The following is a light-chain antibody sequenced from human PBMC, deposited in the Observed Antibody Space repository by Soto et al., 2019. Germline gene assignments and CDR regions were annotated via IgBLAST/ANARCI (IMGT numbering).Light chain of an antibody. CDR3: QTWASGIRV. J-gene: IGLJ3*02. CDR1: SGHSSHA. V-gene: IGLV4-69*01. Sequence: QLVLTQSPSASASLGASVKLTCTLSSGHSSHAIAWHQQQPEKGPRYLMKLNSDGSHSKGDGIPDRFSGSTSGAERYLTISSVQSEDEADYYCQTWASGIRVFGGGTKLTVL. CDR2: LNSDGSH.